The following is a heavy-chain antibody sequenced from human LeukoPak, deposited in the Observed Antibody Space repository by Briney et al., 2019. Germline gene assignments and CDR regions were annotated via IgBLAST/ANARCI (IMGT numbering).Heavy chain of an antibody. Sequence: ASVKVSCKASGYTFTSYYMHWVRQAPGQGLEWMGIINPSGGSTSYAQKFQGRVTMTRDTSTSTVYMELSSLRSEDTAVYYCARALGYSSGWTHWYFDLWGRGTLVTVSS. CDR2: INPSGGST. CDR1: GYTFTSYY. D-gene: IGHD6-19*01. CDR3: ARALGYSSGWTHWYFDL. J-gene: IGHJ2*01. V-gene: IGHV1-46*01.